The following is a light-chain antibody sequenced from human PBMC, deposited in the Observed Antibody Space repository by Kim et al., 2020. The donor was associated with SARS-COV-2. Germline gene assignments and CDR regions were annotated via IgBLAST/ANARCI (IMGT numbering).Light chain of an antibody. Sequence: ASVGDRVTITCRASQGISSYLALYQQKPGEAPKLLIYAASTLQSGVPSRFSGSGSGTDFTLTISSLQPEDFATYYCQQLNSYPITFGQGTRLEIK. J-gene: IGKJ5*01. CDR2: AAS. CDR1: QGISSY. V-gene: IGKV1-9*01. CDR3: QQLNSYPIT.